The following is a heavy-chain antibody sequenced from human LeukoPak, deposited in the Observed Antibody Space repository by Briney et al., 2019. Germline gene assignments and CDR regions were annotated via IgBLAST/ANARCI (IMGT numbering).Heavy chain of an antibody. CDR1: GFTVSSNY. J-gene: IGHJ6*02. Sequence: GGSLRLSCAASGFTVSSNYMSWVRQAPGKGLEWVSVIYSGGSTYYADSVKGRFTISRDNSKNTLYLQMNSLRAEDTAVYYCAREKIQLNYGMDVWGQGTTVTVSS. CDR2: IYSGGST. D-gene: IGHD5-18*01. V-gene: IGHV3-66*01. CDR3: AREKIQLNYGMDV.